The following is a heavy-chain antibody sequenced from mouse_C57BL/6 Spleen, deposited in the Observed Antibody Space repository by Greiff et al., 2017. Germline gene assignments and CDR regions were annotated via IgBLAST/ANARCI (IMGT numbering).Heavy chain of an antibody. CDR3: ARSGSITTVVPYDFDY. Sequence: VQLQQSGPELVKPGASVKISCKASGYAFSSSWMNWVKQRPGKGLEWIGRIYPGDGDTNYNGTFKGKATLTADKSSSTAYMQLSSLTSEDSAVYFCARSGSITTVVPYDFDYWGQGTTLTVSS. J-gene: IGHJ2*01. CDR1: GYAFSSSW. V-gene: IGHV1-82*01. CDR2: IYPGDGDT. D-gene: IGHD1-1*01.